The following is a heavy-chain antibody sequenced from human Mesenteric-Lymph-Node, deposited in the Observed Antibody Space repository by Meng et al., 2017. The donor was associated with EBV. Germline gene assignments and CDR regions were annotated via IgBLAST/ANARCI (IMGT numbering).Heavy chain of an antibody. CDR2: FYYSGST. J-gene: IGHJ4*02. CDR1: GGSISSSSYY. CDR3: ARLVSGWSGSYYFDY. V-gene: IGHV4-39*01. D-gene: IGHD6-19*01. Sequence: QLQLQESGPGLVKPSETLSLTCTVSGGSISSSSYYWGWIRQPPGKGLEWIGTFYYSGSTYYNPSLKSRVTISVDTSKNQFSLKLSSVTAADTAVYYCARLVSGWSGSYYFDYWGQGTLVTVSS.